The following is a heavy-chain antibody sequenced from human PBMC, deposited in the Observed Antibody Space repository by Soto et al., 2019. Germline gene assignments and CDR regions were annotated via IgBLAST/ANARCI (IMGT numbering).Heavy chain of an antibody. V-gene: IGHV1-18*01. Sequence: ASVKVSCKASGYTFTSYAMHWVRQAPGQGLEWMGWISNYNGNTNYAQNLQGRVTMTTDTSASTVYMELRSLRSDDTAVYYCARDPGGNWFDPWGQGTLVTVSS. D-gene: IGHD3-16*01. CDR1: GYTFTSYA. CDR3: ARDPGGNWFDP. CDR2: ISNYNGNT. J-gene: IGHJ5*02.